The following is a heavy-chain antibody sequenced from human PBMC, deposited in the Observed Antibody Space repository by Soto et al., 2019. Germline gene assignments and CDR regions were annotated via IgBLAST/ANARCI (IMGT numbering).Heavy chain of an antibody. J-gene: IGHJ4*02. V-gene: IGHV2-26*01. CDR1: GFSLSNARMG. CDR2: IFSNDEK. CDR3: ARINDFLTGFDY. D-gene: IGHD3-9*01. Sequence: QVTLKESGPVLVKPTETLTLTCTVSGFSLSNARMGVTWIRQPPGKALEWLAHIFSNDEKSYSTSPKSRLTISKDTSNSQVVLTMTNMDPVDTGTYYCARINDFLTGFDYWGQGTLVTVSS.